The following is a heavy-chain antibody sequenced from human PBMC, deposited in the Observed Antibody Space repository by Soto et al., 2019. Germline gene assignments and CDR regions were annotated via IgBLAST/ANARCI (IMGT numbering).Heavy chain of an antibody. V-gene: IGHV4-34*01. D-gene: IGHD5-18*01. CDR2: INHSGST. Sequence: SETWSLTCAVYGGSFSGYYWSGIRQPPGKGLEWIGEINHSGSTNDNPSLKSRVTISVDTSKNQFSLTLSSVTAADTAVYYCAKSKVRAYSYGYGAWFAPWGQGTLVPVSS. CDR1: GGSFSGYY. CDR3: AKSKVRAYSYGYGAWFAP. J-gene: IGHJ5*02.